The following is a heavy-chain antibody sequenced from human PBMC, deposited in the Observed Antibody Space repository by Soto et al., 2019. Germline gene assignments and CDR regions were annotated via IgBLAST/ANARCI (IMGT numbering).Heavy chain of an antibody. D-gene: IGHD3-9*01. CDR1: EVSFSGYT. Sequence: QMQLVESGGGVVQPGRSLRLSCAASEVSFSGYTMHWVRQAPGKGLEWVALTSYDESVTHYADSVKGRFTISRDNSKNTLCLQMNSLRAEDTAVYYCARDRAVTIHWFYGMDVWGQGTTVIVSS. V-gene: IGHV3-30-3*01. J-gene: IGHJ6*02. CDR2: TSYDESVT. CDR3: ARDRAVTIHWFYGMDV.